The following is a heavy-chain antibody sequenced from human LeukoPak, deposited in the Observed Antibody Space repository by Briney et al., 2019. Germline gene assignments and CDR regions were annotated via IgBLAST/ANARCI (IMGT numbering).Heavy chain of an antibody. D-gene: IGHD1-7*01. J-gene: IGHJ5*02. Sequence: GGSLRLSCAASGFTFSSYGMHWVRQAPGKGLEWVAFIRYDGSNKYYADSVKGRFTISRDNSKNTLYLQMNSLRAEDTAVYYCAKAYRLELRGTQDSWGQGTLVTVSS. V-gene: IGHV3-30*02. CDR3: AKAYRLELRGTQDS. CDR1: GFTFSSYG. CDR2: IRYDGSNK.